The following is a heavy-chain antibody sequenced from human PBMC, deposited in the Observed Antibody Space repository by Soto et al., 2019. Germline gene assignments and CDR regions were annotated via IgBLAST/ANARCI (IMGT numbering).Heavy chain of an antibody. J-gene: IGHJ4*02. CDR1: GPSFNPYY. D-gene: IGHD1-26*01. V-gene: IGHV4-59*13. CDR3: AREGGGYRFDY. Sequence: SETLSLTCSVSGPSFNPYYWSWIRQAPGKGLEWIGYIFYSGHLKYSPSLKSRLTISVDPSKNQTSMRLTSVTAADTAVYYCAREGGGYRFDYWGQGTLVTVSS. CDR2: IFYSGHL.